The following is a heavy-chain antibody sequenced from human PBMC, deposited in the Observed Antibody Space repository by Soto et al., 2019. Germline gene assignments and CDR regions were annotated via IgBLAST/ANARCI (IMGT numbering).Heavy chain of an antibody. CDR3: AKDITLGGFRDY. V-gene: IGHV3-23*01. Sequence: EVQLLESGGGLVQPGGSLRLSCAASGFTFSSYAMSWVRQAPGKGLEWVSAISGSGGSTYYADSVKGRFTISRDNSKNPLYLQMNSLRAEDTAVYYCAKDITLGGFRDYWGQGTLVTVSS. D-gene: IGHD3-16*01. CDR1: GFTFSSYA. CDR2: ISGSGGST. J-gene: IGHJ4*02.